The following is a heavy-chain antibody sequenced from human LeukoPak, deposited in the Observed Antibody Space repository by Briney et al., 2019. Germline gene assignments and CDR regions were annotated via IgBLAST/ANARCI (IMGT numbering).Heavy chain of an antibody. J-gene: IGHJ4*02. V-gene: IGHV1-24*01. Sequence: GASVKVSCKVSGYALTELSMHWVRQAPGKGLEWMGGFDPEDGETIYAQKFQGRVTMTEDTSTDTAYMELSSLRSEDTAVYYCATGFRYYDSRQIDYWGQGTLVTVSS. CDR3: ATGFRYYDSRQIDY. CDR2: FDPEDGET. D-gene: IGHD3-22*01. CDR1: GYALTELS.